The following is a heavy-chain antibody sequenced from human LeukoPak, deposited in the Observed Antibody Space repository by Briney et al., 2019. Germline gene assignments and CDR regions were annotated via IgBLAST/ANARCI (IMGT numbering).Heavy chain of an antibody. Sequence: ASVRVSCKTSGGTFSSYAISWVRQAPGQGLEWMGRIIPIFGTANYAQKFQGRVTITTDESTSTAYMELSSLRSEDTAVYYCAGRGVVVTAGIAEYFQHWGQGTLVTVSS. D-gene: IGHD2-21*02. J-gene: IGHJ1*01. V-gene: IGHV1-69*05. CDR1: GGTFSSYA. CDR2: IIPIFGTA. CDR3: AGRGVVVTAGIAEYFQH.